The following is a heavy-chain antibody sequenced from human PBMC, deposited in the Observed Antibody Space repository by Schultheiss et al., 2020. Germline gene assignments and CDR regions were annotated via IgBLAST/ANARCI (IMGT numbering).Heavy chain of an antibody. CDR1: GGSISSSSYY. Sequence: SQTLSLTCTVSGGSISSSSYYWGWIRQPPGKGLEWIGYIYYSGSTNYNPSLKSRVTISVDTSKNQFSLKLSSVTAADTAVYYCARGWADAFDIWGQGTMVTVSS. J-gene: IGHJ3*02. CDR2: IYYSGST. CDR3: ARGWADAFDI. D-gene: IGHD6-19*01. V-gene: IGHV4-61*05.